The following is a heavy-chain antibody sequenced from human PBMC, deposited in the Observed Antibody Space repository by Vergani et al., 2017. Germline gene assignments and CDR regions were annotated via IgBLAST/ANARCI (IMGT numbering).Heavy chain of an antibody. CDR3: ARDQRRYCTNGVCYVFGAFDI. V-gene: IGHV3-33*01. CDR2: IWYDGSNK. CDR1: GFTFSSYG. Sequence: QVQLVESGGGVVQPGRSLRLSCAASGFTFSSYGMHWVRQAPGKGLEWVAVIWYDGSNKYYADSVKGRFTISRDNSKNTLYLQRNCLRAEDTAVYYCARDQRRYCTNGVCYVFGAFDIWGQGTMVTVSS. D-gene: IGHD2-8*01. J-gene: IGHJ3*02.